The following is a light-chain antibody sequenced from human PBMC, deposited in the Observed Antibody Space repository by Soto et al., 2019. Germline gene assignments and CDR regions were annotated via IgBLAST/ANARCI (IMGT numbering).Light chain of an antibody. J-gene: IGKJ1*01. CDR2: GAS. CDR3: QQYVSSPWA. Sequence: EIVFAQSPCTLPLSPGERATLPCRPSQSVTNSFLAWYQQKPGQAPRLLIYGASRRATGIPDRFTGSGSGTDFTLTISRLEPEDFAVYYCQQYVSSPWAFGQGTKVDIK. CDR1: QSVTNSF. V-gene: IGKV3-20*01.